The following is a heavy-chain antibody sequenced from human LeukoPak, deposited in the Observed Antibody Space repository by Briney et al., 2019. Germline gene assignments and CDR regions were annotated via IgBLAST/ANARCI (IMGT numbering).Heavy chain of an antibody. CDR3: ARRLGYSYGYQHNAFDI. CDR1: GYTFTGYY. J-gene: IGHJ3*02. V-gene: IGHV1-46*01. Sequence: ASVKVSCKASGYTFTGYYMHWVRQAPGQGLEWMGIINPSGGSTSYAQKFQGRVTMTRDTSTSTVYMELSSLRSEDTAVYYCARRLGYSYGYQHNAFDIWGQGTMVTVSS. D-gene: IGHD5-18*01. CDR2: INPSGGST.